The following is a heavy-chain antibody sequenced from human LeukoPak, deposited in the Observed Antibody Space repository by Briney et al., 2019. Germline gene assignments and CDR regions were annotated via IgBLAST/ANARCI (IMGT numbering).Heavy chain of an antibody. Sequence: PSETLSLTCTVSGGSISSGSYYWSWIRQPAGKGLEWIGRIYTSGSTNYNPSLKSRVTISVDTSKNQFSLKLSSVAAADTAMYYCARVSITMVRGVIDAFDMWGQGTMVIVSS. CDR2: IYTSGST. D-gene: IGHD3-10*01. J-gene: IGHJ3*02. CDR3: ARVSITMVRGVIDAFDM. V-gene: IGHV4-61*02. CDR1: GGSISSGSYY.